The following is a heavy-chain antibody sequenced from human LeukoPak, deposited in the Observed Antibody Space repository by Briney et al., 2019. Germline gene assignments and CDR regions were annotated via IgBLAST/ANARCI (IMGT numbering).Heavy chain of an antibody. CDR1: GGSISSSSYY. J-gene: IGHJ4*02. V-gene: IGHV4-39*01. CDR3: ARHGPMTTVAYFDN. Sequence: SSETLSLTCTVSGGSISSSSYYWGWIRQPPGKGLEWIGSIYYTGSTYYNPSLKSRVTISVDTSKDQFSLKLTSVTAADTALYFCARHGPMTTVAYFDNWGQGTLVTVSP. CDR2: IYYTGST. D-gene: IGHD4-23*01.